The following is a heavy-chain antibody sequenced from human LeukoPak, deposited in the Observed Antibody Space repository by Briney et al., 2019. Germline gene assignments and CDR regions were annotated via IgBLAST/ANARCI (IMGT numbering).Heavy chain of an antibody. CDR2: MGNFGSST. CDR3: VKGNLWGSNWYSPDH. CDR1: GFTPNNYA. Sequence: HPGGSLRLSCAASGFTPNNYAMHWVRQAPGKGLEYVSGMGNFGSSTYYADSVKGRFTISGDNWKNALYLQMSSLRPEDTAVYYCVKGNLWGSNWYSPDHWGQGTLVTVSS. J-gene: IGHJ4*02. D-gene: IGHD3-16*01. V-gene: IGHV3-64D*09.